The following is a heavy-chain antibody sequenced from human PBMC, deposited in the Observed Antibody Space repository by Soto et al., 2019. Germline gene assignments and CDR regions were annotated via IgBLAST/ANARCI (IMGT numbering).Heavy chain of an antibody. V-gene: IGHV1-18*04. J-gene: IGHJ5*02. Sequence: QVQLVQSGAEVKKPGASVKISCKASGYTFTSYGISWVRQAPGQGLEWMGWISAYNGNTNYAQKLQGRVTMTTDTSTSTAYMELRSLRSDDTAVYYCARDVFQYQLLWGWFDPWGQGTLVTVSS. D-gene: IGHD2-2*01. CDR3: ARDVFQYQLLWGWFDP. CDR2: ISAYNGNT. CDR1: GYTFTSYG.